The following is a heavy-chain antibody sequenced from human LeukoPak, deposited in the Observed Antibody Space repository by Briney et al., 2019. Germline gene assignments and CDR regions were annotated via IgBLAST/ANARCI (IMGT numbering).Heavy chain of an antibody. V-gene: IGHV4-4*07. Sequence: KTSETLSLTCTVSGGSISSYYWSWVRQPAGKRLEWIGRIYASGNTNYNPSLKGRVTMTVDTSKNQFSLKLSSVTAADTAVYYCATTHRSWDNKFDYWGQGTLVTVSS. CDR1: GGSISSYY. J-gene: IGHJ4*02. CDR2: IYASGNT. D-gene: IGHD1/OR15-1a*01. CDR3: ATTHRSWDNKFDY.